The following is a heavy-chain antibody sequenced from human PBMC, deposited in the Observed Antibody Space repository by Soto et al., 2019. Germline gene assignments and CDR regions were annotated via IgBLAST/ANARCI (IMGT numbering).Heavy chain of an antibody. J-gene: IGHJ6*03. CDR1: GGTFSSYA. CDR2: IVPMFGIP. Sequence: QVQLVQSGAEVKKPGSSVKVSCKASGGTFSSYAINWVRQAPGQGLEWMGRIVPMFGIPNFAPKFQGRVTMTADRSTTTPYMELSSRRSEDRAVYYWASGPYTSSSGGYYYYYMDVWGKGTTVTVSS. CDR3: ASGPYTSSSGGYYYYYMDV. V-gene: IGHV1-69*02. D-gene: IGHD6-6*01.